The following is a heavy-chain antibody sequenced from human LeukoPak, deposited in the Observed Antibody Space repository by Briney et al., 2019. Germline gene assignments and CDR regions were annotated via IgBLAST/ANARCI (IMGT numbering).Heavy chain of an antibody. Sequence: GGSLRLSCAASGFTFRSYWMSWVRQAPGKGLEWVSGISGSGGSTYYADSVKGRFTITSDNSKNTLYLQMNSLTADDTAVYYCAKDWRAVVTYYFDYWGQGTLVAVSS. CDR1: GFTFRSYW. CDR3: AKDWRAVVTYYFDY. J-gene: IGHJ4*02. D-gene: IGHD2-21*02. V-gene: IGHV3-23*01. CDR2: ISGSGGST.